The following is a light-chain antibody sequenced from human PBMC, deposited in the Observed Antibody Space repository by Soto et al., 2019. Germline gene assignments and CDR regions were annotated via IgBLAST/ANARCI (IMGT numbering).Light chain of an antibody. Sequence: DIQMTQSPSTLSASVGDRVTITCRASQSISSWLAWYQQKPGKAPKLLIYYSSSLETGFPSRFSGSGYGTEYTFSNRCSQPDDFAPFYCQQYNNYPGTFGKGTEVEIK. CDR2: YSS. V-gene: IGKV1-5*01. CDR3: QQYNNYPGT. J-gene: IGKJ1*01. CDR1: QSISSW.